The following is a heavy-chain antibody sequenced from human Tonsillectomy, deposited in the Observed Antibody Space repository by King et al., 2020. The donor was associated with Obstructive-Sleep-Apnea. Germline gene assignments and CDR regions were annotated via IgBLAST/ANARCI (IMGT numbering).Heavy chain of an antibody. CDR3: AAGYSYYGY. J-gene: IGHJ4*02. CDR1: SGSISSNNYY. D-gene: IGHD5-18*01. Sequence: MQLQESGPGLVKPSETLSLTCTVSSGSISSNNYYWGFISQPPGKGVEWIGGIYYSWSTYYNPSLNSRFTISVDTSKNQFSLKLSSVTAADTAVYYCAAGYSYYGYWGQGTLVTVSS. V-gene: IGHV4-39*07. CDR2: IYYSWST.